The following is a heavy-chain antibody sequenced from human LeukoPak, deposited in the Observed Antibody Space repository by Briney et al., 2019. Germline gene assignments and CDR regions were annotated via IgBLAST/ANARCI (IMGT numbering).Heavy chain of an antibody. Sequence: PSETLSLTCTVSGGSISSYYWSWIRQPPGKGLEWIGYIYYSGSTNYNPSLKSRVTISVDTSKNQFSLKLSSVTAADTAVYYCARGPRYYDILTGYSNWFDPWGQGTLVTVSS. V-gene: IGHV4-59*08. CDR3: ARGPRYYDILTGYSNWFDP. CDR1: GGSISSYY. J-gene: IGHJ5*02. D-gene: IGHD3-9*01. CDR2: IYYSGST.